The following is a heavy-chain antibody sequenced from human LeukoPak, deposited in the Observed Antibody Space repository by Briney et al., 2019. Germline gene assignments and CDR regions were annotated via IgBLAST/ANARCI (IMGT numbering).Heavy chain of an antibody. CDR3: ASGAWATRLNS. J-gene: IGHJ4*02. V-gene: IGHV4-34*12. CDR2: IFDGKTI. D-gene: IGHD5-24*01. Sequence: SETLPLTCAVYGESLNYYYWSWIRQSPGRGLEWIGDIFDGKTINYNPSLKSRVTISAATSSQQFSLSLRSVTAADTAVYFCASGAWATRLNSWAQGALVIVSS. CDR1: GESLNYYY.